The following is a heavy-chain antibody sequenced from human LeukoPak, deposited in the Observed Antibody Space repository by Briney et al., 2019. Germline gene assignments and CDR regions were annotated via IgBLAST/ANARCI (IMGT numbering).Heavy chain of an antibody. D-gene: IGHD3-10*01. CDR3: ARAKPKNMVRGLIMRRESRYYFDY. CDR2: ISYDGSNK. CDR1: GFSFSSYA. Sequence: GGSLRLSCAASGFSFSSYAMHWVRQAPGKGLEWVALISYDGSNKKYADSVKGRFTISRDNSKSTLYIQMNSLRAEDTAVYYCARAKPKNMVRGLIMRRESRYYFDYWGQGTLVTVSS. J-gene: IGHJ4*02. V-gene: IGHV3-30*14.